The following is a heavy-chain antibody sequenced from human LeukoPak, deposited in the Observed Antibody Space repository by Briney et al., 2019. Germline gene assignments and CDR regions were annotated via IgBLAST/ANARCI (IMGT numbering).Heavy chain of an antibody. CDR3: ATAVLRFLEWLPNSHYFDY. CDR1: GGSISSYY. CDR2: IYYSGST. Sequence: PSETLSLTCTVSGGSISSYYWSWIRQPPGKGLEWIGYIYYSGSTNYNPSLKSRVTISVDTSKNQFSLKLSSVTAADTAVYYCATAVLRFLEWLPNSHYFDYWGQGTLVTVPS. V-gene: IGHV4-59*01. J-gene: IGHJ4*02. D-gene: IGHD3-3*01.